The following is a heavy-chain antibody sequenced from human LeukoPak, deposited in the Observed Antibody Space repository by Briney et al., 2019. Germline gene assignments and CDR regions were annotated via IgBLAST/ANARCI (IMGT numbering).Heavy chain of an antibody. V-gene: IGHV4-30-2*01. Sequence: SQTLSLTCTVSGGSISSGGYYWSWIRQPPGKGLEWIGYIYHSGSTYYNPSLKSRVTISVDRSKNQFSLKLSSVTVADTAVYYCARSHGERITIFGVVKVGREGFDPWGQGTLVTVSS. CDR3: ARSHGERITIFGVVKVGREGFDP. J-gene: IGHJ5*02. D-gene: IGHD3-3*01. CDR1: GGSISSGGYY. CDR2: IYHSGST.